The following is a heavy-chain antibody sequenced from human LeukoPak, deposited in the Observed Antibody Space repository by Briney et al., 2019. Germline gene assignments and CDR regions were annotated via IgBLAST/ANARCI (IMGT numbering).Heavy chain of an antibody. CDR1: GFTFSSYG. Sequence: GGSLRLSCAASGFTFSSYGMHWVRQAPGKGLEWVAVISYDGSNKYYADSVKGRFTISRDNSKNTLYLQMNSLRAEDTAVYYCAKEHSSGWNLDAFDIWGQGTMVTVSS. J-gene: IGHJ3*02. CDR2: ISYDGSNK. V-gene: IGHV3-30*18. D-gene: IGHD6-19*01. CDR3: AKEHSSGWNLDAFDI.